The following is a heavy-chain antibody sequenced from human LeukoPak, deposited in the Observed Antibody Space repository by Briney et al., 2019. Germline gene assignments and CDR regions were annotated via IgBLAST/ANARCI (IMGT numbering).Heavy chain of an antibody. CDR1: GFTFSDYS. D-gene: IGHD6-19*01. Sequence: GGSLRLSCAASGFTFSDYSMNWVRQAPGKGLEWVSSISSSSSYIYYADSVKGRFTISRDNSKNTLYLQMNSLRAEDTAVYYCAKMVHTEQWLVPFDYWGQGTLVTVSS. J-gene: IGHJ4*02. CDR3: AKMVHTEQWLVPFDY. V-gene: IGHV3-21*04. CDR2: ISSSSSYI.